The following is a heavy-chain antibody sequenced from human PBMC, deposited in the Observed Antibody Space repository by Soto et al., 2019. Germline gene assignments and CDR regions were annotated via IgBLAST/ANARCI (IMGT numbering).Heavy chain of an antibody. V-gene: IGHV1-2*02. CDR3: ARVEGSASLTGD. CDR1: GYDFTAFY. D-gene: IGHD3-10*01. Sequence: QAQLVQSGPDVKIPGASMKVSCKASGYDFTAFYLHWVRQAPGRGLEWLGWISPKNGRTIYAPKFKDRIRLTSDTSITTVYLDLGRLTYDDTAVYYCARVEGSASLTGDCGPGTLVTIS. J-gene: IGHJ4*02. CDR2: ISPKNGRT.